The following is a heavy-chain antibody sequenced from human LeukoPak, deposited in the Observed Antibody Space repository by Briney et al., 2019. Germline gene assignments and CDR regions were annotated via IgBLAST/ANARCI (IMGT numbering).Heavy chain of an antibody. CDR1: GVSISSHY. D-gene: IGHD2/OR15-2a*01. J-gene: IGHJ4*02. CDR3: ARDLSLDY. CDR2: IYYSGST. Sequence: SETLSLTCTVSGVSISSHYWSWIRQPPGKGLEWIGYIYYSGSTNNNPSLDSRVTISVDTSKNQFSLKVTSVTAADTAVYYCARDLSLDYWGQGTLVTVSS. V-gene: IGHV4-59*11.